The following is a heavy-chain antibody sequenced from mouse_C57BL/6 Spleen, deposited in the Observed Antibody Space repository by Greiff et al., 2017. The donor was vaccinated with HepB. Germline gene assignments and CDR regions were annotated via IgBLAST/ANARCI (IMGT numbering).Heavy chain of an antibody. D-gene: IGHD1-1*01. CDR2: IHPNSGST. J-gene: IGHJ2*01. CDR1: GYTFTSYW. Sequence: QVQLQQPGAELVKPGASVKLSCKASGYTFTSYWMQWVKQRPGQGLEWIGMIHPNSGSTNYNEKFKSKATLTVDKSSSTAYMQLSSLTSEDSAVYYCARDYYGSSYGYWGQGTTLTVSS. V-gene: IGHV1-64*01. CDR3: ARDYYGSSYGY.